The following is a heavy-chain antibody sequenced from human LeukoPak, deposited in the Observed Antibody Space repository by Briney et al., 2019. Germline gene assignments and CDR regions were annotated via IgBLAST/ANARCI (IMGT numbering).Heavy chain of an antibody. Sequence: PGGSLRLSCVASGFSFSNYGTHWVRQAPGKGLEWVTFMQYDGSVEFYADSVKGRFTISRDNSKNTVYLQMTSLRTEDTAVYHCARDPAPRYYYDSSGYYLYYFDYWGQGTLVTVSS. CDR1: GFSFSNYG. V-gene: IGHV3-30*02. J-gene: IGHJ4*02. CDR3: ARDPAPRYYYDSSGYYLYYFDY. D-gene: IGHD3-22*01. CDR2: MQYDGSVE.